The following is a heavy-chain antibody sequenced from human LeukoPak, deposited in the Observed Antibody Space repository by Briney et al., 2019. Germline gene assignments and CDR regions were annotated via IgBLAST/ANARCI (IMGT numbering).Heavy chain of an antibody. J-gene: IGHJ4*02. V-gene: IGHV4-34*01. CDR3: ARHKRWLQCFDY. D-gene: IGHD5-24*01. Sequence: PSETLSLTCAVYGGSFSGYYWSWIRQPPGKGLEWIGEINHSGSTNYNPSLKSRVTISVDTSKNQFSLKLSSVTAADTAVYYCARHKRWLQCFDYWGQGTLVTVSS. CDR1: GGSFSGYY. CDR2: INHSGST.